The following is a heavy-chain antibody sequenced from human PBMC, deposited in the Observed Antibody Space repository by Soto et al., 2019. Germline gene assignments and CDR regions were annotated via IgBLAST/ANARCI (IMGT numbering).Heavy chain of an antibody. CDR1: GFTFSSYA. Sequence: KPGGSLRLSCAASGFTFSSYAMSWVRQAPGKGLEWVSAISGSGGSTYYADSVKGRFTISRDNSKNTLYLQMNSLRAEDTAVYYCAKVGLEPDYDFWSGYSYYYGMDVWGQGTTVTVSS. CDR3: AKVGLEPDYDFWSGYSYYYGMDV. D-gene: IGHD3-3*01. V-gene: IGHV3-23*01. J-gene: IGHJ6*02. CDR2: ISGSGGST.